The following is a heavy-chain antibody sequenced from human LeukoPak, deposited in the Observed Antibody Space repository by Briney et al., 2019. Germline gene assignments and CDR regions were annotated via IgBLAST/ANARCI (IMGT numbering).Heavy chain of an antibody. D-gene: IGHD3-9*01. CDR3: ATDGTPERITIFSHYFDS. CDR1: GFTFSSYS. V-gene: IGHV3-21*04. CDR2: ISSSSSYI. J-gene: IGHJ4*02. Sequence: GGSLRLSCAAPGFTFSSYSMNWVRQAPGKGLEWVSSISSSSSYIYYADSVKGRFTISRDNAMSSLYLQMNSLTAEDTAVYYCATDGTPERITIFSHYFDSWGQGTLVTVSS.